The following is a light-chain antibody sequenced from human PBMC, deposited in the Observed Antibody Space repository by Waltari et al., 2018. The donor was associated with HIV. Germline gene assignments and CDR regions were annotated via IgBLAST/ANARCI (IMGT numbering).Light chain of an antibody. V-gene: IGKV1-39*01. CDR2: SAS. J-gene: IGKJ4*01. CDR3: QQTNSVPFI. CDR1: QHINMY. Sequence: DIQMTQSPSSLSTFVRGKVTITCRASQHINMYLNWYQQKPGKAPTLLISSASILQSGVPSRFSGSGSGTQFVLIIDGLQPEDSATYFCQQTNSVPFIFGGGTKVQI.